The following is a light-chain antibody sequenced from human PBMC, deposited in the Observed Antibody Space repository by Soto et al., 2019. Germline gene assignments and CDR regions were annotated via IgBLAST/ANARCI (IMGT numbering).Light chain of an antibody. V-gene: IGLV4-69*01. CDR2: INTDGSH. CDR1: SDYSSYS. CDR3: QTWGTGFQV. J-gene: IGLJ3*02. Sequence: QSVLTQSPSASASLGASVRLTCTLSSDYSSYSIAWHQQRPEQAPRYLMKINTDGSHNKGDGIPDRFSGSISGAERHLTISSLQSEDEADYYCQTWGTGFQVFGGGTKVTVL.